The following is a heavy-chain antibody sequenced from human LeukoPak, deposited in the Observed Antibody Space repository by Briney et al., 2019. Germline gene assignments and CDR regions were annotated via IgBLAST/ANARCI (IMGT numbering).Heavy chain of an antibody. J-gene: IGHJ4*02. CDR3: ARVGADYYDSSGYYYRPFSKPYYFDY. V-gene: IGHV4-59*01. CDR1: GGSISSYY. CDR2: IYYSGST. Sequence: SETLSLTCTVSGGSISSYYWSWIRQPPGKGPEWIGYIYYSGSTNYNPSLKSRVTISVDTSKNQFSLKLSSVTAADTAVYYCARVGADYYDSSGYYYRPFSKPYYFDYWGQGTLVTVSS. D-gene: IGHD3-22*01.